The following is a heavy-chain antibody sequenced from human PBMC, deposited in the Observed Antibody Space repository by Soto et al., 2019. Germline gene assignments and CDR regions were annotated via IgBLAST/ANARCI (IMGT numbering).Heavy chain of an antibody. V-gene: IGHV3-43*01. CDR3: AKGQAGGRYYYDYMDV. CDR1: GFTFDDYT. Sequence: GGSLRLSCAASGFTFDDYTMHWVRQAPGKGLEWVSLISCGGGCTYYADSVKGRFTISRDNSKNSLYLQMNSLRTEDTDLYDSAKGQAGGRYYYDYMDVWGKGTTVTVSS. J-gene: IGHJ6*03. D-gene: IGHD1-26*01. CDR2: ISCGGGCT.